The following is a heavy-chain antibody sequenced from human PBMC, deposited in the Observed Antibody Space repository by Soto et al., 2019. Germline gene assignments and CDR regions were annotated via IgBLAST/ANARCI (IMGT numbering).Heavy chain of an antibody. V-gene: IGHV3-9*01. CDR2: ISWNSDTI. J-gene: IGHJ4*02. Sequence: EVQLVESGGGLVQPGRSLRLSCAASGFTFDDYAMHWVRQGTGKGLEWVSSISWNSDTIGYADSVKGRFTISRDNAKNSLYLQMNNLRAEDTALYYCAKGATYYDVLTGYSEYWGQGTLVTVSS. CDR1: GFTFDDYA. D-gene: IGHD3-9*01. CDR3: AKGATYYDVLTGYSEY.